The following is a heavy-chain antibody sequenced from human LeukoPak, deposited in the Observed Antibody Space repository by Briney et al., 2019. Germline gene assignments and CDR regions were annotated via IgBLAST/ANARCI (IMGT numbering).Heavy chain of an antibody. CDR2: IRNKLYGGTA. CDR1: GFTFGDHA. J-gene: IGHJ4*02. CDR3: TRVDYYSTSAFFDY. Sequence: PGGSLRLSCAASGFTFGDHAMSWVRQAPGKGLEWVVFIRNKLYGGTAEYAASVKGRFTISRDGSKSIAYLQMNSLKTEDTAMYYCTRVDYYSTSAFFDYWGQGTLVTVSS. D-gene: IGHD2-21*01. V-gene: IGHV3-49*04.